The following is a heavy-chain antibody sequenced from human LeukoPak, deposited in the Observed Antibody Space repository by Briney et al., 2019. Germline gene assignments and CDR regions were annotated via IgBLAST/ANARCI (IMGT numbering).Heavy chain of an antibody. V-gene: IGHV3-11*03. Sequence: GGSLRLSCAASGFTFSDYYMTWIRQAPGRGLEWISYINGSSSDTKYEDSVKGRFTISRDNAKNSVYLLMNSLRAEDTAVYYCARRGTTYCTVDGCPPNWFDPWGQGTLVTVSS. CDR3: ARRGTTYCTVDGCPPNWFDP. D-gene: IGHD2-8*02. CDR1: GFTFSDYY. J-gene: IGHJ5*02. CDR2: INGSSSDT.